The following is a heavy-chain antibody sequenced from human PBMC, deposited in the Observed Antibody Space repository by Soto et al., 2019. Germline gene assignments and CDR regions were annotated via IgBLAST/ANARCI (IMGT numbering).Heavy chain of an antibody. V-gene: IGHV6-1*01. CDR1: GDSVSSNNAA. D-gene: IGHD6-6*01. J-gene: IGHJ4*02. CDR2: TYYRSKWYS. Sequence: QTLSLTCAISGDSVSSNNAAWNWIRQSPSRGLEWLGRTYYRSKWYSDYAGSVKGRITINADTSKNQISLHLNSVTPQDTAVYYCARGPSPLAYWGRGTVVTVSS. CDR3: ARGPSPLAY.